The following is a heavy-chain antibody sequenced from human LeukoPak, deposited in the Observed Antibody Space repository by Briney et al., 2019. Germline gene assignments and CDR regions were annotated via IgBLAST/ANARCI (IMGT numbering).Heavy chain of an antibody. CDR3: ARDEGGVQAWLTLDF. CDR1: GFTFSRSG. D-gene: IGHD2-8*02. V-gene: IGHV3-30*03. J-gene: IGHJ4*02. Sequence: GGSLRLSCAASGFTFSRSGMHWVRQAPDKGLEWVAVISYDGSDKYYADSVKGRFTISRDNSKNTLYLQMNSLRAEDTAVYYCARDEGGVQAWLTLDFWGQGTLVTVSS. CDR2: ISYDGSDK.